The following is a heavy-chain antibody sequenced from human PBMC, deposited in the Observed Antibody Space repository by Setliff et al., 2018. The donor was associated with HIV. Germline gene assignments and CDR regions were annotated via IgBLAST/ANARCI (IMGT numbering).Heavy chain of an antibody. CDR1: GYNFDSFA. CDR3: ARARYGGFDH. V-gene: IGHV1-18*01. J-gene: IGHJ4*02. Sequence: GASVKVSCKASGYNFDSFAVIWVRQAPGQGLEWMGWISGYNGQTKDAQKFQGRLIMTTDTATSTSYMEMRSLRSDDTAIYYCARARYGGFDHWGQGSLVTSPQ. CDR2: ISGYNGQT. D-gene: IGHD3-16*01.